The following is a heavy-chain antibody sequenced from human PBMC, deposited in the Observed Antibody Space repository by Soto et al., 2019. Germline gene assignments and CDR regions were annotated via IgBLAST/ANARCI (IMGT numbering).Heavy chain of an antibody. Sequence: EVQLVESGGGLVKPGGSLRLSCAASGFTFSSYSMNWVRQAPGKGLEWVSSISSSSTYIYYADSVKGRFPISRDTAKNSLYLQMTSLRAEDTAVYYCARVVDYYDPFDDYGSGVWGKGTTVTVSS. CDR3: ARVVDYYDPFDDYGSGV. CDR2: ISSSSTYI. D-gene: IGHD3-22*01. J-gene: IGHJ6*04. V-gene: IGHV3-21*01. CDR1: GFTFSSYS.